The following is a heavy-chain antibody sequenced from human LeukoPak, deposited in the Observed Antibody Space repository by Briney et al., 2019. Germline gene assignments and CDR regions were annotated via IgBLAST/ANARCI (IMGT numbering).Heavy chain of an antibody. Sequence: GASVKVSCEASGGTFSSYAISWVRQAPGQGLEWMGGIIPIFGTANYAQKFQGRVTITADESTSTAYMELSSLRSEDTAVYYCARESPSLRGYYYYYYYMDVWGKGTTVTVSS. D-gene: IGHD3-16*01. J-gene: IGHJ6*03. V-gene: IGHV1-69*13. CDR3: ARESPSLRGYYYYYYYMDV. CDR1: GGTFSSYA. CDR2: IIPIFGTA.